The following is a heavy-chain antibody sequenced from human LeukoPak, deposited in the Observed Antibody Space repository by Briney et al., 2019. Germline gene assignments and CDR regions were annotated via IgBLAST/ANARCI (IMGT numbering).Heavy chain of an antibody. CDR2: IYYSGST. Sequence: SETLSLTCTVSGGSISSSSYYWGWIRQPPGKGLEWIGSIYYSGSTYYNPSLKSRVTISVDTSKNQFSLKLSSVTAADTAVYYCAGAGLDAFDIWGQGTMVTVSS. J-gene: IGHJ3*02. V-gene: IGHV4-39*01. CDR1: GGSISSSSYY. CDR3: AGAGLDAFDI. D-gene: IGHD3/OR15-3a*01.